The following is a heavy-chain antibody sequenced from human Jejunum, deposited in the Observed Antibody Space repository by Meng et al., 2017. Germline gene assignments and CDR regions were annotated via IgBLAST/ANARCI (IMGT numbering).Heavy chain of an antibody. D-gene: IGHD3-10*02. CDR3: ARDWGDVRGGFDF. CDR1: GDSVSSNSAA. J-gene: IGHJ4*02. CDR2: TYYRSKYYN. Sequence: QAQRQQSGPGLVKPPQTLSLTCAISGDSVSSNSAAWNWIRQSPSRGLEWLGRTYYRSKYYNDYALSVKSRITINPDTSKNQFSLQLNSVTPEDTAIYYCARDWGDVRGGFDFWGQGTLVTVSS. V-gene: IGHV6-1*01.